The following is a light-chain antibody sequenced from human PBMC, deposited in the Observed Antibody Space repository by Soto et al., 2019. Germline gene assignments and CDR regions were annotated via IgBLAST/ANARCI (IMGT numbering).Light chain of an antibody. J-gene: IGKJ4*01. Sequence: EMVVTQSPATLSVSPGERATLSCRASQDVSSNLAWYQQKPGQAPSLLIYGASTRATGTPPRFSGSGSGTEFTLTISRLQSEDYAVYFYQQYIRWPLTFGRGTKLDIK. V-gene: IGKV3-15*01. CDR3: QQYIRWPLT. CDR1: QDVSSN. CDR2: GAS.